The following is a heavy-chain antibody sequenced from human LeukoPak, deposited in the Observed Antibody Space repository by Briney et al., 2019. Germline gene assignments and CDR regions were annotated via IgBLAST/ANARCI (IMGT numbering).Heavy chain of an antibody. CDR3: ARDPGSNLKYYYYYMDV. CDR1: GYTFTGYY. V-gene: IGHV1-2*02. D-gene: IGHD1-14*01. J-gene: IGHJ6*03. Sequence: ASVKVSCKASGYTFTGYYMHWVRQAPGQGLEWMGWINPNSGGTNYAQKFQGRVTMTRDTSINTAYMELSRLRSDDTAVYYCARDPGSNLKYYYYYMDVWGKGTTVTVSS. CDR2: INPNSGGT.